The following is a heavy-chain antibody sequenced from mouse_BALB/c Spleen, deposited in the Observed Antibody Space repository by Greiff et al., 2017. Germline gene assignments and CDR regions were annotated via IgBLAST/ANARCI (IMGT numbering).Heavy chain of an antibody. V-gene: IGHV5-4*02. Sequence: EVQLVESGGGLVKPGGSLKLSCAASGFTFSDYYMYWVRQTPEKRLEWVATISDGGSYTYYPDSVKGRFTISRDNAKNNLYLQMSSLKSEDTAMYYCARGGLDYWGQGTTLTVSS. J-gene: IGHJ2*01. CDR1: GFTFSDYY. CDR2: ISDGGSYT. CDR3: ARGGLDY.